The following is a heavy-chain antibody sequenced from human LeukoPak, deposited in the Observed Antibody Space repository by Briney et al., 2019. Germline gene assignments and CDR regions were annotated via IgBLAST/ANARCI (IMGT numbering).Heavy chain of an antibody. D-gene: IGHD5-24*01. J-gene: IGHJ4*02. Sequence: LSLTCTVSGGSISSYYWSWIRQPPGKGLEWVAVVWYDGNEKRYADSVKGRFTISRDNSRNTHYLQMNSLTVEDTAVYYCAKSRGDRERWLHLDSWGQGTLVTVSS. CDR2: VWYDGNEK. CDR1: GGSISSYY. V-gene: IGHV3-33*06. CDR3: AKSRGDRERWLHLDS.